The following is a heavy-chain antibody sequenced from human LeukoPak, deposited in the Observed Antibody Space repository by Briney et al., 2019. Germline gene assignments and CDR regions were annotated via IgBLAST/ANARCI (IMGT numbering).Heavy chain of an antibody. Sequence: PSETLSLTCTVSGGSVSSGSYYWSWIRQPPGKGLEWIGYIYYSGSTNYNPSLKSRVTISVDTSKNQFSLKLSSVTAADTAVYYCARAGGVDTAMDANFDYWGQGTLVTVSS. J-gene: IGHJ4*02. V-gene: IGHV4-61*01. D-gene: IGHD5-18*01. CDR1: GGSVSSGSYY. CDR3: ARAGGVDTAMDANFDY. CDR2: IYYSGST.